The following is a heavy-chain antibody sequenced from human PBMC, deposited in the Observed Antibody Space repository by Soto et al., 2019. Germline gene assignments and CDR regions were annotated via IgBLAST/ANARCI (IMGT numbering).Heavy chain of an antibody. V-gene: IGHV1-46*01. Sequence: QVQLVQSGAEVKKPGASVKVSCKASGFTFTRYYIHWVRQAPGQGLEWMGLINPGLGTTTYAQKFKGRVTMTTDTSTSTVYMELSSLRSDDTAGYYCAKTLSGGSYTASLFDYWDQGTLVTVSS. J-gene: IGHJ4*02. D-gene: IGHD2-15*01. CDR1: GFTFTRYY. CDR3: AKTLSGGSYTASLFDY. CDR2: INPGLGTT.